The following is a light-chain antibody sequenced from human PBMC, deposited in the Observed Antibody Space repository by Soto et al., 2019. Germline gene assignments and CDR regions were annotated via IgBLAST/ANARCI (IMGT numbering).Light chain of an antibody. V-gene: IGKV3-15*01. Sequence: EVAMTQSPATVSVSPGERVTLSCRASQRVSSNVAWYQQKPGQAPRVLIFGASTRATGTPARFSGSGSGTEFTLTISSLQPEDFAVYYCQQYNIWPPYTFGQGTKVDIK. J-gene: IGKJ2*01. CDR3: QQYNIWPPYT. CDR1: QRVSSN. CDR2: GAS.